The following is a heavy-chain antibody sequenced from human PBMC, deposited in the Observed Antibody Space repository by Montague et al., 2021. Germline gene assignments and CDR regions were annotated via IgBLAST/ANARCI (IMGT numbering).Heavy chain of an antibody. V-gene: IGHV4-61*01. CDR2: IYYTGSS. Sequence: ETLSLTCNVSGGSVSTGNYYWTWIRQPPGKELEWIGYIYYTGSSKYNPSLESRVTISISTSKKQFTLKLSSVTAADMAVYYCARGQWLVPYYLDSWGQGTLVTVSS. CDR3: ARGQWLVPYYLDS. D-gene: IGHD6-19*01. CDR1: GGSVSTGNYY. J-gene: IGHJ4*02.